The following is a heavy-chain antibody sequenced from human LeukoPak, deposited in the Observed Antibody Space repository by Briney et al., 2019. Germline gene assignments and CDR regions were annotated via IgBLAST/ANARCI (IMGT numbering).Heavy chain of an antibody. Sequence: GGSLRLSCAASGFTFSSYWMHWVRQAPGRGLVWVSRINSDGSITSYADSVKGRFTISRDNAKNTLYLQMNSLRAEETAVYYCARDGEGYSSGWYGQPHWFDPWGQGILVTVSS. D-gene: IGHD6-19*01. CDR1: GFTFSSYW. J-gene: IGHJ5*02. CDR2: INSDGSIT. V-gene: IGHV3-74*01. CDR3: ARDGEGYSSGWYGQPHWFDP.